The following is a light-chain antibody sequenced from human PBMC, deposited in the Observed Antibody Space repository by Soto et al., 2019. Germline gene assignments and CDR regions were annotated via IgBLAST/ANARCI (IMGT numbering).Light chain of an antibody. V-gene: IGKV1-39*01. Sequence: DIQMTQSPSSLSASVGDRVTITCRACQSISSYLNWYQQKPGKAPKVLIYAASSLQSGVPSRFSGSGSGTEFNRPISSLQPDDFATYYCHQSYSTPYTFGQGTKLEIK. CDR1: QSISSY. CDR2: AAS. J-gene: IGKJ2*01. CDR3: HQSYSTPYT.